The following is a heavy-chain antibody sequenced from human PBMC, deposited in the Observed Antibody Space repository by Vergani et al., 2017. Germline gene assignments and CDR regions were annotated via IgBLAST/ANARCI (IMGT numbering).Heavy chain of an antibody. D-gene: IGHD3-22*01. J-gene: IGHJ4*02. CDR3: ARMGGYDEGDAFRIGYFDS. CDR1: GDSISSGVYY. Sequence: QVQLQESGPGLVKPSQTLSLTCSVSGDSISSGVYYWNWIRQHPGKGLEWIGYIHSTGSTHHNPSLRRRINMSVDTSKNQFSLKLNSVTAADTAMYYCARMGGYDEGDAFRIGYFDSWGQGILVTVSS. V-gene: IGHV4-31*03. CDR2: IHSTGST.